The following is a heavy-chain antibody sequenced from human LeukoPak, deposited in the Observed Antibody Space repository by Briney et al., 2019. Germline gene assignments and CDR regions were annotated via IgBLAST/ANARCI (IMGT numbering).Heavy chain of an antibody. CDR1: GFTFSSYS. D-gene: IGHD3-3*01. CDR2: ISSSSSYI. J-gene: IGHJ4*02. CDR3: ARVRDDSLPIFDY. Sequence: GGYLRCYCAASGFTFSSYSMNWVRQAPGKGPEWVSTISSSSSYIYYADSVKGRFTISRDNAKNSLYLQMNSLRAEDTAVYYCARVRDDSLPIFDYWGQGTLVTVSS. V-gene: IGHV3-21*01.